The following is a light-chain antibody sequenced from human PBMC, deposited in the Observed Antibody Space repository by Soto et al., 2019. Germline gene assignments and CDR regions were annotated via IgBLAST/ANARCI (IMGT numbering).Light chain of an antibody. V-gene: IGKV1-39*01. CDR1: QNVRSY. Sequence: DTQMTQSPSSLSASVGDRVTITCRASQNVRSYVNWYQQIPGKAPKLLIYETSTLHSGVPSTFSGDGYGTHLTLSISSLHPEDFATYYCQQTFSTPRTVGQGTKVDIK. CDR2: ETS. J-gene: IGKJ1*01. CDR3: QQTFSTPRT.